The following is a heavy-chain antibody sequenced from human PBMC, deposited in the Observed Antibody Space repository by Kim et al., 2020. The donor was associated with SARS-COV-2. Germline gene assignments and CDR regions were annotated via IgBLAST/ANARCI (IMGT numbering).Heavy chain of an antibody. V-gene: IGHV4-59*12. CDR1: GADFGDYY. CDR3: ARKRGDSSGFIDS. J-gene: IGHJ4*02. Sequence: SETLSLTCTVSGADFGDYYWSWIRQPSGKGLEWIGYINYNGMNNSSPALQSRTTLSLDASRNQFSLTLNFVTAADSAGYYCARKRGDSSGFIDSWGQGNLVTVSS. D-gene: IGHD3-22*01. CDR2: INYNGMN.